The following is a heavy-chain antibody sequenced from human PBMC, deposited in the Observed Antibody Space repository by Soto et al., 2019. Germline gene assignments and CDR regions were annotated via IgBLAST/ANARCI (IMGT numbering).Heavy chain of an antibody. V-gene: IGHV3-15*07. CDR3: TTEECSGGSCYPALNWFDP. D-gene: IGHD2-15*01. CDR1: GFTFSNAW. Sequence: GGSLRLSCAASGFTFSNAWMNWVRQAPGKGLEWVGRIKSKTDGGTTDYAAPVKGRFTISRDDSKNTLYLQMNSLKTEDTAVYYCTTEECSGGSCYPALNWFDPWGQGTLVTVSS. CDR2: IKSKTDGGTT. J-gene: IGHJ5*02.